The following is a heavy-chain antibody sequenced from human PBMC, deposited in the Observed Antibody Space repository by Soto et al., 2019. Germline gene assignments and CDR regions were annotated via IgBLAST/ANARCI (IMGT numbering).Heavy chain of an antibody. CDR3: ARESEDLTSNFDY. J-gene: IGHJ4*02. Sequence: GWSLRLSCASSVFTFTRYSMNWVRQAPGKGLEWVSSISSTTNYIYYADSMKGRFTVSRDNAKNSVYLEMNSLSAEDTAVYYCARESEDLTSNFDYWGQGTLVTVSS. CDR2: ISSTTNYI. CDR1: VFTFTRYS. V-gene: IGHV3-21*01.